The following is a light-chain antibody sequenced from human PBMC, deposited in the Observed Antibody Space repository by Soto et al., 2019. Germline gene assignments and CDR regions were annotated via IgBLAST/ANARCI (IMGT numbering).Light chain of an antibody. CDR3: QQYGNSPFT. CDR1: QTVSRSA. V-gene: IGKV3-20*01. J-gene: IGKJ4*01. Sequence: EIVLTQSPGTLSLSPGERATLSCRASQTVSRSALAWYQQKPGQAPRLLIYGASNRATGIPDRFSGSGSGTDFPLTISRLEPDDFEVYYCQQYGNSPFTFGGETKVDI. CDR2: GAS.